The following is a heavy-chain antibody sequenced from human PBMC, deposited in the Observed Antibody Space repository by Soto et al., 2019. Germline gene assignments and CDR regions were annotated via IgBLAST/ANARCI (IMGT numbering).Heavy chain of an antibody. Sequence: QVQLQESGPGLVKPSQTLSLTCTVSGGSISSGDYYWRWIRQHPGKGLEWIGYIYYSGRTYYNPSLKGRVTISVDTSKNQFSLKLSSVAAADTAVYYCARWWSGSRQGFDPWGQGTLVTVSS. CDR3: ARWWSGSRQGFDP. CDR1: GGSISSGDYY. V-gene: IGHV4-31*03. D-gene: IGHD3-3*01. CDR2: IYYSGRT. J-gene: IGHJ5*02.